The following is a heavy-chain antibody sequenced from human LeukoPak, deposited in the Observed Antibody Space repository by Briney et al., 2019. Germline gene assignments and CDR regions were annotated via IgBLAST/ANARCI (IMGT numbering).Heavy chain of an antibody. J-gene: IGHJ4*02. Sequence: PSKTLSLTCTVSGGSISSDKYYLSWIRQPPGKGLEWIGYIYYSGSTSYYPSLKSRVTISLDTSKNQFSLKLTSVTAADTAVYYCARATLTGDYFDSWGQGTLVTVSS. CDR3: ARATLTGDYFDS. CDR1: GGSISSDKYY. V-gene: IGHV4-30-4*01. CDR2: IYYSGST.